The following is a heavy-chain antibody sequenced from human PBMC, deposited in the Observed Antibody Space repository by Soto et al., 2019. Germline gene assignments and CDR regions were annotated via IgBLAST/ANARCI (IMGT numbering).Heavy chain of an antibody. CDR1: GGSISSYY. CDR3: ASPGSSGYYYKFDY. J-gene: IGHJ4*02. D-gene: IGHD3-22*01. Sequence: PSETLSLTCTVSGGSISSYYWSWIRQPPGKGLEWIGYIYYSGSTNYNPSLKSRVTISVDTSKNQFSLKLSSVTAADTAVYYCASPGSSGYYYKFDYWGQGTLVTVSS. V-gene: IGHV4-59*01. CDR2: IYYSGST.